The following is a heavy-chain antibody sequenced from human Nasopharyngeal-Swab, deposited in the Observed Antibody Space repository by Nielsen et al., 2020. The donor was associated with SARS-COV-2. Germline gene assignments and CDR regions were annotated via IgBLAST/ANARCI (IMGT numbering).Heavy chain of an antibody. Sequence: WIRQPPGKGLEWIGYIYYSGSTCYNPSLKSRVTISVDTSKNQFSLKLSSVTAADTAVYYCAREGNCSGGSCYSYFDYWGQGTLVTVSS. V-gene: IGHV4-30-4*01. CDR2: IYYSGST. D-gene: IGHD2-15*01. CDR3: AREGNCSGGSCYSYFDY. J-gene: IGHJ4*02.